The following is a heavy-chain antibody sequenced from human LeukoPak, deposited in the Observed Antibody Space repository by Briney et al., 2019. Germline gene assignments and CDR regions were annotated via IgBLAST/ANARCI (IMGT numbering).Heavy chain of an antibody. CDR1: GYTFTSYY. CDR3: ARVRMAVGSVSFYYYGMDV. Sequence: GASVKVSCKASGYTFTSYYMHWVRQAPGQGPEWLGWINPNSGGTIYAQNFQGRVTMTRDTSISTAYMELSSLRSDDTAVYYCARVRMAVGSVSFYYYGMDVWGQGTTVTVSS. V-gene: IGHV1-2*02. J-gene: IGHJ6*02. D-gene: IGHD6-19*01. CDR2: INPNSGGT.